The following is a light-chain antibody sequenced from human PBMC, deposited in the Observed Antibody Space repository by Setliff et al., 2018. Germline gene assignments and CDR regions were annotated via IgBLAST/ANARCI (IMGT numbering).Light chain of an antibody. J-gene: IGLJ1*01. Sequence: QSALTQPASVSGSPGQSITISCAGTSSDVGAYNHVSWYQQYPGKAPKLMIYEVSNRPSGVSYRFSGSKSGNTASLTISWLQPEDEADYYCSSYLTGSTPPHVFGAGTKVTVL. V-gene: IGLV2-14*01. CDR1: SSDVGAYNH. CDR2: EVS. CDR3: SSYLTGSTPPHV.